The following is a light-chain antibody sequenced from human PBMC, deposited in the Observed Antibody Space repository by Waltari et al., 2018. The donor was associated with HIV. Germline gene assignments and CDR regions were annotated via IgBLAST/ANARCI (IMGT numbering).Light chain of an antibody. J-gene: IGLJ1*01. CDR2: SNN. V-gene: IGLV1-44*01. Sequence: QSVLTQPPSASGAPGQRVTISCSGSSSNIGSNTVNWYQQLPGTAPKLLIDSNNQRPSGVPVRFSGSKSGTSASLAISGLQSEDEADYYCAAWDDSLNGLYVFGTGTKVTVL. CDR1: SSNIGSNT. CDR3: AAWDDSLNGLYV.